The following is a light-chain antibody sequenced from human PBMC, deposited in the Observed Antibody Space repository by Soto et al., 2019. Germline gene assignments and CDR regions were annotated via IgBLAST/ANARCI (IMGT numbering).Light chain of an antibody. Sequence: QSVLTQPASVSGSPGQSITISCTGTGSDVGGYNYVSWFQQHPGKAPNLMIYDVYRRPSGVSYRFSGSKSGNTASLTISGLQAEDEADYYCSSYTTRSTVVFGGGTKLTVL. CDR2: DVY. J-gene: IGLJ2*01. V-gene: IGLV2-14*01. CDR3: SSYTTRSTVV. CDR1: GSDVGGYNY.